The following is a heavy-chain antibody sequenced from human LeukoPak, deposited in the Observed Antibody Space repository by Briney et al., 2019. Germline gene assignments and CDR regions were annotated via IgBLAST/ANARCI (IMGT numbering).Heavy chain of an antibody. Sequence: GGSLRLSCAASGFTFSNAWMSWVRQAPGKGLEWVGRIKSKTDGGTTDYAAPVKGRFTISRDDSKNTLYLQMNSLKTEDTAVYYCTTGAQPPAGSHLWSGADYWGQGTLVTVSS. CDR2: IKSKTDGGTT. CDR1: GFTFSNAW. J-gene: IGHJ4*02. V-gene: IGHV3-15*01. CDR3: TTGAQPPAGSHLWSGADY. D-gene: IGHD3-10*01.